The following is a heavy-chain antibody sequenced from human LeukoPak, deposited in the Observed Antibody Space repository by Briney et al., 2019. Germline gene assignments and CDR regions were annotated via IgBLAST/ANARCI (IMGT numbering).Heavy chain of an antibody. V-gene: IGHV1-8*03. CDR3: ARGAVGGY. Sequence: ASVTVSRKSSGYTFTSYDINWVRQATGQGRGWMGWMNPNSGNTGYAQKFQGRVTITRNTSISTAYMELSSLRSEETAVYYCARGAVGGYWGQGTLVTVSS. J-gene: IGHJ4*02. D-gene: IGHD2-15*01. CDR1: GYTFTSYD. CDR2: MNPNSGNT.